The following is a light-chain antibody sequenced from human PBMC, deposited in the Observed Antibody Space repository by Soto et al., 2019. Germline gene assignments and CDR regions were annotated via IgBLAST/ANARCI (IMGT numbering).Light chain of an antibody. J-gene: IGKJ1*01. V-gene: IGKV3-20*01. CDR3: QQYGSSSWT. Sequence: EIVLMQSPGTLSLSPGERATLSCRASQSINSNYFAWYQQKPGQAPRLLIYGASSRATGIPDRFSGSGSGTDFTLTISRLEPEDFAVYYCQQYGSSSWTFGQGTKV. CDR2: GAS. CDR1: QSINSNY.